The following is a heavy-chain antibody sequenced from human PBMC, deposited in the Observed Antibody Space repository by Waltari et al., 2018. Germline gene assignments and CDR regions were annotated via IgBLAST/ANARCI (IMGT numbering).Heavy chain of an antibody. V-gene: IGHV4-34*01. J-gene: IGHJ4*02. Sequence: QVQLQQWGAGLLKPSETLSLTCAVYGGSFSGYYWSWIRQPPGKGLEWIGEINHSGSTNYNPSLKSRVTISVDTSKNQFSLQLNSVTPEDTAVYYCARDQGDELFDYWGQGTLVTVSS. CDR2: INHSGST. CDR1: GGSFSGYY. D-gene: IGHD1-26*01. CDR3: ARDQGDELFDY.